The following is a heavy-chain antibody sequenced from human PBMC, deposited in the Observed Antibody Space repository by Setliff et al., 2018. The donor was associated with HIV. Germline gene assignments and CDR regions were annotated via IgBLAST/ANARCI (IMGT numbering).Heavy chain of an antibody. CDR2: IFHTGNT. CDR1: GYSLSSGFY. J-gene: IGHJ3*02. CDR3: ARRTIWGDAFDI. Sequence: SETLSLTCNVSGYSLSSGFYWGWFRQPPGKGLEWIGNIFHTGNTDQNPSLKGRVTLSVETSENQFSLRLNSVTAADTAVYYCARRTIWGDAFDIWGQGTMVTVSS. V-gene: IGHV4-38-2*02. D-gene: IGHD3-16*01.